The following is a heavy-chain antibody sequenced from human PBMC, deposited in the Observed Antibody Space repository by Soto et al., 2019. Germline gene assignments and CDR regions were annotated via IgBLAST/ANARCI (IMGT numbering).Heavy chain of an antibody. CDR3: AKDLTTYSSGWYPTFDY. V-gene: IGHV3-23*01. J-gene: IGHJ4*02. D-gene: IGHD6-19*01. CDR2: ISGSGGST. Sequence: EVQLLESGGGLVQPGGSLRLSCAASGFTFSSYAMSWVRQAPGKGLEWVSAISGSGGSTYYADSGKGRVTIPRDNSKNTLYLQMTSLRAEDTAVYYCAKDLTTYSSGWYPTFDYWGQGTLVTVSS. CDR1: GFTFSSYA.